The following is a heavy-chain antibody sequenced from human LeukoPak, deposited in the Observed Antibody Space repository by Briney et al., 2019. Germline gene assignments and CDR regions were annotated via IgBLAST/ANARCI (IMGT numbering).Heavy chain of an antibody. J-gene: IGHJ6*03. V-gene: IGHV3-23*01. CDR1: GFTFSSYA. CDR2: ISGSGGST. D-gene: IGHD3-10*01. CDR3: AKRFNYYMDV. Sequence: PGGSLRLSCAASGFTFSSYAMSWVRQAPGKGLEWVSTISGSGGSTSYADSVKGRFTISRDSSKTTLYLRMNSLRAADTAVYYCAKRFNYYMDVWGKGTTVTVSS.